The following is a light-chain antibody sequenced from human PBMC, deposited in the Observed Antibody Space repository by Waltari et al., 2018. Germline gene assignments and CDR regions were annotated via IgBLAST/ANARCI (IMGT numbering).Light chain of an antibody. CDR3: SSYTSSNTLG. CDR2: DVS. V-gene: IGLV2-14*03. CDR1: SSDLGGSNY. J-gene: IGLJ1*01. Sequence: QSALTQPASVSGSPGQSITISCPGPSSDLGGSNYVSRHQQHPGKAPKLMIYDVSNRPSGVSNRFSGSKSGNTASLTISGLQAEDEADYYCSSYTSSNTLGFGTGTKVTVL.